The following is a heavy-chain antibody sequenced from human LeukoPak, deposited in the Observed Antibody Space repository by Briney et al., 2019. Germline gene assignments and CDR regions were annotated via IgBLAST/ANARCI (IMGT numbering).Heavy chain of an antibody. J-gene: IGHJ4*02. V-gene: IGHV3-53*01. Sequence: GGSLRLSCAASGFTFSNAWMSWVRQAPGKGLEWVSLIYSGGSTFYADSVKGRFTISRDNSKNTLYLQMNSLRAEDTAVYYCAGGRSSGYFDYWGQGTLVTVSS. CDR2: IYSGGST. CDR3: AGGRSSGYFDY. CDR1: GFTFSNAW. D-gene: IGHD3-22*01.